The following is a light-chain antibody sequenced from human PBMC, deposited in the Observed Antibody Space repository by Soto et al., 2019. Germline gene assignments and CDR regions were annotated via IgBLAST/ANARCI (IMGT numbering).Light chain of an antibody. CDR2: TAS. J-gene: IGKJ5*01. Sequence: AIRMTQSPSSLSASTGDRVTITCRASQGISSYLAWYQQKPGKAPNLLIYTASTLQTGVPSRFSGSAFGTEFTLTISSLQPEDFATYYCQQLAGFPITFGQGTRLEIK. CDR1: QGISSY. CDR3: QQLAGFPIT. V-gene: IGKV1-8*01.